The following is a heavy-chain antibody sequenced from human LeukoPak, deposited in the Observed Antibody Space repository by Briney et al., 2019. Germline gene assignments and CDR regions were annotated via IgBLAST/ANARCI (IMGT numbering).Heavy chain of an antibody. CDR1: GFTFSSYS. J-gene: IGHJ4*02. V-gene: IGHV3-21*01. Sequence: GGSLRLSCAASGFTFSSYSMNWVRQAPGKGLEWASSISSSSSYIYYADSVKGRFTISRENVKNSLYLQMNSLRAEDTAVYYCAKCGTGSNFDYWGQGMLVTVSS. CDR2: ISSSSSYI. CDR3: AKCGTGSNFDY. D-gene: IGHD3-10*01.